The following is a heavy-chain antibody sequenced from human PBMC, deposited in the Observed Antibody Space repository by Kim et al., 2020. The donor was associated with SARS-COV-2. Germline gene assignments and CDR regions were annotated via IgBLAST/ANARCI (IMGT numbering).Heavy chain of an antibody. J-gene: IGHJ3*02. CDR1: GFTFSRYW. V-gene: IGHV3-7*01. CDR2: IKQDGGEK. Sequence: GGSLRLSCAASGFTFSRYWMTWVRQAPGKGLEWVANIKQDGGEKFYMDSLKGRFTISRDNAKNSLYLQMNSLRAEDTAVYYCARDGEYSSSWWNDGFDIWGQGTMVTVSS. CDR3: ARDGEYSSSWWNDGFDI. D-gene: IGHD6-13*01.